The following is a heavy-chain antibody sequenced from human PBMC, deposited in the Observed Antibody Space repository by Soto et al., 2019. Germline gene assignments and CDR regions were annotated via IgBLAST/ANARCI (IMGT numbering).Heavy chain of an antibody. V-gene: IGHV3-23*01. CDR1: GFAFSNYA. CDR3: AKEGSVTAALDY. D-gene: IGHD6-13*01. Sequence: PGGSLRLSCAASGFAFSNYAMSWVRQAPGKGLEWVSGLTGSGGATYYADSVRGRLTISRDNSNNTLYLQMNSLRAEDTAVYYCAKEGSVTAALDYWGQGILVTV. CDR2: LTGSGGAT. J-gene: IGHJ4*02.